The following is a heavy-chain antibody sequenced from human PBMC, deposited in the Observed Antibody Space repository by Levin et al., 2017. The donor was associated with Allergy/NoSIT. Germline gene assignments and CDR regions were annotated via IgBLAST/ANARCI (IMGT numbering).Heavy chain of an antibody. D-gene: IGHD3-10*01. CDR1: GYTFTSYA. CDR3: ARDVLLWFREPRRAFDI. V-gene: IGHV1-3*01. J-gene: IGHJ3*02. CDR2: INAGNGNT. Sequence: ASVKVSCKASGYTFTSYAMHWVRQAPGQRLEWMGWINAGNGNTKYSQKFQGRVTITRDTSASTAYMELSSLRSEDTAVYYCARDVLLWFREPRRAFDIWGQGTMVTVSS.